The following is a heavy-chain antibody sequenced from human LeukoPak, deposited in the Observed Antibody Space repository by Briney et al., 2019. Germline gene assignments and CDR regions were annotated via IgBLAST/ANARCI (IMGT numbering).Heavy chain of an antibody. D-gene: IGHD2-15*01. CDR3: ARGDGSYPD. CDR2: IYHSGSA. CDR1: GYSISSGYY. J-gene: IGHJ4*02. Sequence: SETLSLTCAVSGYSISSGYYWGWIRQPPGKGLEWIGSIYHSGSASYNPSLKSRLTTSADTSKNQFSLKLSSVTASDTAVYYCARGDGSYPDWGQGTLVTVSS. V-gene: IGHV4-38-2*01.